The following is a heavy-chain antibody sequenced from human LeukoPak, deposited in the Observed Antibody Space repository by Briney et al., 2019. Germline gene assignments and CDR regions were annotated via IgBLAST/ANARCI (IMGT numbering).Heavy chain of an antibody. CDR2: LTDIGSTT. V-gene: IGHV3-23*01. CDR3: VKGTAPNSVILDY. J-gene: IGHJ4*02. D-gene: IGHD5/OR15-5a*01. CDR1: GFTLSNYG. Sequence: GGSLRLSCAASGFTLSNYGMTWVRQAPGKGLEWVSTLTDIGSTTYYADSVKGRFTISRDTSTNTLYLQMNSLRAEDTAIYFCVKGTAPNSVILDYWGQGTLVTVSS.